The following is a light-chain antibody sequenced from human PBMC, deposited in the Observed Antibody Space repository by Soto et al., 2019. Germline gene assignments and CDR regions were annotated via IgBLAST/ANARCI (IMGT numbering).Light chain of an antibody. CDR1: SRDVGSYNL. V-gene: IGLV2-23*01. CDR3: CSYAGSSTLV. J-gene: IGLJ2*01. Sequence: QSALTQPASVSGSPGQSITISCTGTSRDVGSYNLVSWYQHHPGKAPKLMIYEGSKRPSGVSNRFSGSKSGNTASLTISGLQAEDEADYYCCSYAGSSTLVFGGETKLTVL. CDR2: EGS.